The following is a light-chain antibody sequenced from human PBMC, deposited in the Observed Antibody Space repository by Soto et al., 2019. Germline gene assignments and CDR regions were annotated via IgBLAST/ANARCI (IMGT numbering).Light chain of an antibody. Sequence: DIQLTQSPSFLSASVGDRVTITCRATQDISNYLAWYQQKPGKAPNLLIHSAPTLRGGVSSRFGGSGSGTEFTLTISSLQPEDLATYYCQQGNSYPLTFGGGTKVEIK. CDR2: SAP. CDR1: QDISNY. V-gene: IGKV1-9*01. CDR3: QQGNSYPLT. J-gene: IGKJ4*01.